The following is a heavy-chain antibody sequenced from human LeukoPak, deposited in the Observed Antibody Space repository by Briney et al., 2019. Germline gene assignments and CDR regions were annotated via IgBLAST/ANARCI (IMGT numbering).Heavy chain of an antibody. D-gene: IGHD6-19*01. CDR2: FDPEDGET. CDR1: GYTLTGLS. Sequence: ASVKVSCKVSGYTLTGLSMHWVRQAPGKGLEWMGGFDPEDGETIYAQKFQGRVTMTEDTSIDTAYMELSSLRSEDTAVYYCATPHYKWLVRGYYFDYWGQGTLVTVSS. V-gene: IGHV1-24*01. J-gene: IGHJ4*02. CDR3: ATPHYKWLVRGYYFDY.